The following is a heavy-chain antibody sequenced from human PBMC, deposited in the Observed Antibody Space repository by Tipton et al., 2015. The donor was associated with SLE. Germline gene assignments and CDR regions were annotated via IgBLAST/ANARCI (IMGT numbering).Heavy chain of an antibody. D-gene: IGHD2-21*01. CDR2: IYYSGST. V-gene: IGHV4-59*11. J-gene: IGHJ4*02. CDR3: ARGREDYCGDECYLSSFDC. CDR1: GGSISSHY. Sequence: GLVKPSQTLSLTCNVSGGSISSHYWNWIRQPPGKGLEWIGFIYYSGSTNYNPSLKSRVSLSTDTSKNQFSLKLTSVTAADTAFYYCARGREDYCGDECYLSSFDCWGQGTLVSVSS.